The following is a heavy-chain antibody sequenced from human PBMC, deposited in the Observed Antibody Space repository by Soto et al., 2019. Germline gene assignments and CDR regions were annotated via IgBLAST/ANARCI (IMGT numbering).Heavy chain of an antibody. Sequence: GASVKVSCKASGYTFTTYGITWVRQAPGQGLDWMGWISAYSGNTNYAQKLQGRLTVTTDTSTNTAYMDLRSLRSDDTAVYYCARVVKAGDYGDYGRYYFDYWGHGTLVTVSS. CDR1: GYTFTTYG. CDR2: ISAYSGNT. D-gene: IGHD4-17*01. V-gene: IGHV1-18*04. J-gene: IGHJ4*01. CDR3: ARVVKAGDYGDYGRYYFDY.